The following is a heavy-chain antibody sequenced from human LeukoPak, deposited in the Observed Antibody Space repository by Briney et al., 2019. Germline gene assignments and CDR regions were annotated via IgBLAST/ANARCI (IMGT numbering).Heavy chain of an antibody. CDR3: AKEEFCSGGSCYPDY. CDR1: GFTFSSYG. V-gene: IGHV3-30*02. CDR2: IRYDGSNK. Sequence: GGSLRLSCAASGFTFSSYGMHWVRQAPGKGLEWVAFIRYDGSNKYYADSMKGRFTISRDNTKNTLYLQMNSLRAEDTAVYYCAKEEFCSGGSCYPDYWGQGTLVTVSS. D-gene: IGHD2-15*01. J-gene: IGHJ4*02.